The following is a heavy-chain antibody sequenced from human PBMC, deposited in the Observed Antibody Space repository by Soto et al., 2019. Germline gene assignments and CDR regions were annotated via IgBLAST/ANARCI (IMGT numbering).Heavy chain of an antibody. CDR3: ARAGGGDGYNFDY. D-gene: IGHD3-16*01. CDR2: IYYSGST. V-gene: IGHV4-30-4*01. J-gene: IGHJ4*02. Sequence: QVQLQESGPGLVKPSQTLSLTCTVSGGSISSGDYYWSWIRQPPGKGLEWIGYIYYSGSTYYNPSLEIRVTISGDTSKNQFSLKLSSVTAADTAVYYCARAGGGDGYNFDYWGQGTLVTVSS. CDR1: GGSISSGDYY.